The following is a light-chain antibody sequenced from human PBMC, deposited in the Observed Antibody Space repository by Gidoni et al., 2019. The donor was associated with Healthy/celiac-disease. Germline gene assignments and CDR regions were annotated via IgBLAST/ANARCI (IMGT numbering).Light chain of an antibody. Sequence: SYVLTQPPSVSVAPGKTARITCGGNNIGSKSVHWYQPKPGQAPVLVIYYDSDRPSGIPERFSGSNSGNTATLTISRVEAGDEADYYCQVWDSSSDHPWVFGTGTKVTVL. CDR3: QVWDSSSDHPWV. J-gene: IGLJ1*01. V-gene: IGLV3-21*04. CDR1: NIGSKS. CDR2: YDS.